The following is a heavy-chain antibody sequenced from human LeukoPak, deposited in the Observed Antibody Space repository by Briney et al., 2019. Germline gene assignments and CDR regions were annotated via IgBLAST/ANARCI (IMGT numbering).Heavy chain of an antibody. CDR2: INPRSGVT. D-gene: IGHD3-22*01. J-gene: IGHJ3*02. CDR3: ARDTWSSSSGDRDSFHI. V-gene: IGHV1-2*02. Sequence: ASVKVSCKAFGYTFKDYYVHWLRQAPGQGLEWLGWINPRSGVTETALKFQGRVTITRDTSISTTFVQLSGLTVGEVAVYYCARDTWSSSSGDRDSFHIWGQGTLVTVSS. CDR1: GYTFKDYY.